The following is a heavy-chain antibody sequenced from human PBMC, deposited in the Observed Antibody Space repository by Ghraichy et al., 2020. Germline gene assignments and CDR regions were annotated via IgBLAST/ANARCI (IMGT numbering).Heavy chain of an antibody. CDR3: AKRHFDSSGHAFDS. CDR1: GFNFSNYA. D-gene: IGHD3-22*01. Sequence: LSLTCVASGFNFSNYAMTWVRQAPGKGLEWVSTMTASGSYTYYEDSVKGRFIISRDNSKNTLFLQMRGLRAGDTSMYYCAKRHFDSSGHAFDSRGQGILVTVSS. V-gene: IGHV3-23*01. J-gene: IGHJ4*02. CDR2: MTASGSYT.